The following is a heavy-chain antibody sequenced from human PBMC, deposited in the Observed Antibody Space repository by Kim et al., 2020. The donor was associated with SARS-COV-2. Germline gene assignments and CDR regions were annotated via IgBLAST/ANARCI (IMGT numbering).Heavy chain of an antibody. CDR1: GFTFDDYA. CDR2: ISWNSGSI. V-gene: IGHV3-9*01. Sequence: GGSLRLSCAASGFTFDDYAMHWVRQAPGKGLEWVSGISWNSGSIGYADSVKGRFTISRDNAKNSLYLQMNSLRAEDTALYFCAKDSRSLYSPFDYWGQGT. D-gene: IGHD2-8*01. CDR3: AKDSRSLYSPFDY. J-gene: IGHJ4*02.